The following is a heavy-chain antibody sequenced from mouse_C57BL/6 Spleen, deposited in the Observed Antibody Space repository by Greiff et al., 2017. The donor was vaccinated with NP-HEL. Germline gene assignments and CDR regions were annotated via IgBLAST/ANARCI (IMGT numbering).Heavy chain of an antibody. CDR2: IDPEDGET. CDR1: GFNIKDYY. D-gene: IGHD1-1*01. J-gene: IGHJ1*03. V-gene: IGHV14-2*01. Sequence: EVQLQQSGAELVKPGASVKLSCTASGFNIKDYYMHWVKQRTEQGLEWIGRIDPEDGETKYAPKFQGKATITADTSSNPAYLQLSRLTSEDTTVYYCARDYGSSLGFDVWGTGTTVTVSS. CDR3: ARDYGSSLGFDV.